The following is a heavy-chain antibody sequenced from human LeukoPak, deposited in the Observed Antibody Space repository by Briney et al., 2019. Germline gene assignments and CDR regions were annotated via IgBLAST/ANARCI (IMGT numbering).Heavy chain of an antibody. V-gene: IGHV3-23*01. CDR3: AKGSSGYFADL. Sequence: GGSLRLSCAASGFIFNNYGLIWVRQAPGKGLEWVSAISNDGGGTQYADFVEGRFTISRDNSKNTLFLQMSSLRTEDTALYYCAKGSSGYFADLWGQGTLVTVSS. CDR1: GFIFNNYG. J-gene: IGHJ5*02. D-gene: IGHD3-22*01. CDR2: ISNDGGGT.